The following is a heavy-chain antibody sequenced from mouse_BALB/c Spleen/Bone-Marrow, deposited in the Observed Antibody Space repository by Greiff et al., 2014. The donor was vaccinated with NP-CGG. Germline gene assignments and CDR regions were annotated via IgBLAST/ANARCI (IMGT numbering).Heavy chain of an antibody. CDR2: FDPYNGGT. Sequence: LQESGPELVKPGTSVKVSCKASGYAFTSCNIYWVKQSHGKSPEWIGYFDPYNGGTDYNQKFKGKATLTVDKSSSTAYMHLNSLTSEDSAVYYCARSGYGDYWGQGTTLTVSS. V-gene: IGHV1S135*01. J-gene: IGHJ2*01. D-gene: IGHD2-14*01. CDR3: ARSGYGDY. CDR1: GYAFTSCN.